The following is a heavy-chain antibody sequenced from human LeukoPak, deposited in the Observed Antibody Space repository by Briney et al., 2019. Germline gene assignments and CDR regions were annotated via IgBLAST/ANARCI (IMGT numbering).Heavy chain of an antibody. CDR3: ARERSNYAFYYYYMDV. V-gene: IGHV4-34*01. D-gene: IGHD4-11*01. Sequence: PSETLSLTCAVYGGSFSGYYWSWIRQPPGKGLEWIGEINHSGGTNYNPSLKSRVTISVDTSKNQFSLKLSSVTAADTAVYYCARERSNYAFYYYYMDVWGKGTTVTVSS. CDR2: INHSGGT. J-gene: IGHJ6*03. CDR1: GGSFSGYY.